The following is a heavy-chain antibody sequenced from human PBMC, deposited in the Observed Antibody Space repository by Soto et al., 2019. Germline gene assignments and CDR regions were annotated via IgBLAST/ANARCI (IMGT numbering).Heavy chain of an antibody. J-gene: IGHJ6*02. CDR2: ISYDGSNK. D-gene: IGHD2-2*01. CDR3: ATLGGDIVVVPYGMDV. CDR1: GFTFSSYA. V-gene: IGHV3-30-3*01. Sequence: PGGSLRLSCAASGFTFSSYAMHWVRQAPGKGLEWVAVISYDGSNKYYADSVKGRFTISRDNSKNTLYLQMNSLRAEDTAVYYCATLGGDIVVVPYGMDVWGQGTTVTVSS.